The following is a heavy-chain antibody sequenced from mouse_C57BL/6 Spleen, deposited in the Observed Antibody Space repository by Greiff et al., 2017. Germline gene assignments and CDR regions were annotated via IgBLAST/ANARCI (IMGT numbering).Heavy chain of an antibody. V-gene: IGHV1-82*01. CDR3: ARDPSYSNYGGYWFDY. CDR1: GYAFSSSW. J-gene: IGHJ2*01. CDR2: IYPGDGDT. Sequence: VQLVESGPELVKPGASVKISCKASGYAFSSSWMNWVKQRPGKGLEWIGRIYPGDGDTNYNGKFKGKATLTADKSSSTAYMQLSSLTSEESAVYFGARDPSYSNYGGYWFDYWGQGTTLTVSA. D-gene: IGHD2-5*01.